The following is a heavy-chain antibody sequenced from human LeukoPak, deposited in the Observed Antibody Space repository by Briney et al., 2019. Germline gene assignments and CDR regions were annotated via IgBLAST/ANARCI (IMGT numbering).Heavy chain of an antibody. Sequence: SETLSLTCSVSGGSISSYYWSWIRQPPGKGLEWIGYLYYSGSTNSNPSLKSRVTMSVDTSKNQFSLKLRSVTAADTAIYYCARGISPYYYDSSGYPFQHWGQGTLLTVSS. V-gene: IGHV4-59*01. CDR3: ARGISPYYYDSSGYPFQH. J-gene: IGHJ1*01. CDR2: LYYSGST. CDR1: GGSISSYY. D-gene: IGHD3-22*01.